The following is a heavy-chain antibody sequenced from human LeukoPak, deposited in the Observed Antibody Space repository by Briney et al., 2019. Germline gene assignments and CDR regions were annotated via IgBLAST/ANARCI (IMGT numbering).Heavy chain of an antibody. D-gene: IGHD4-23*01. J-gene: IGHJ4*02. CDR3: VRGVVTLDY. Sequence: SQTLSPTCAISGDSVSRSDSAWNWIRQSPSRGLEWLGRTYYRSKWYNDYALSVKSRTTINPDTSKNQFSLQLNSVTPDDTAVYYCVRGVVTLDYWGQGTLVTVSS. CDR2: TYYRSKWYN. V-gene: IGHV6-1*01. CDR1: GDSVSRSDSA.